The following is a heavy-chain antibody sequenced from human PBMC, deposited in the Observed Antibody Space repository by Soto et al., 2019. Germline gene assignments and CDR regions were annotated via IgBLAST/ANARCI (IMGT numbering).Heavy chain of an antibody. V-gene: IGHV3-23*01. CDR3: ARWSYLDY. D-gene: IGHD3-3*01. J-gene: IGHJ4*02. Sequence: PGGALRLSCAAPVFSFGSYALSWVRQAPGKGLEWVSTISGSDGKTFYADSVKGRFSISRDTSQSTLYLQMNSLRADDTAMYYCARWSYLDYWGQGTRVTVS. CDR2: ISGSDGKT. CDR1: VFSFGSYA.